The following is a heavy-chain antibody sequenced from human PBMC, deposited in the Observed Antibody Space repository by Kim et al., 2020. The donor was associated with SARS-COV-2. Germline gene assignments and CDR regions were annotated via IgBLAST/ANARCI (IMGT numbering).Heavy chain of an antibody. Sequence: QKFQGRVTITRDTSAGTAYMELSSLRSEDTAVYYCARSGLWFGELFWFDPWGQGTLVTVSS. CDR3: ARSGLWFGELFWFDP. V-gene: IGHV1-3*01. J-gene: IGHJ5*02. D-gene: IGHD3-10*01.